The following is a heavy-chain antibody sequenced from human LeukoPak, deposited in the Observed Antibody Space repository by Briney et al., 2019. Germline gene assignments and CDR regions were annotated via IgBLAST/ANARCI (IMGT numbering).Heavy chain of an antibody. Sequence: SETLSLTCTVSGGSISSYYWSWIRQPPGKGLEWIGSISYSGSTSYNPSLESRVTISVDTSKNQISLKLSSVTAADTTVYYCARAPERWYSYGSYTYYYMDVWGKGTTVTVSS. CDR1: GGSISSYY. CDR2: ISYSGST. CDR3: ARAPERWYSYGSYTYYYMDV. D-gene: IGHD5-18*01. V-gene: IGHV4-59*01. J-gene: IGHJ6*03.